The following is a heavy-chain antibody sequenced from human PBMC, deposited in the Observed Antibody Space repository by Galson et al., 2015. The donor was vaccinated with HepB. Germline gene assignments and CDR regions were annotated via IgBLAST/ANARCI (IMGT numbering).Heavy chain of an antibody. J-gene: IGHJ4*02. Sequence: SVKVSCKASGYTFSTYSITWVRQAPGHGLEWMGWISPYNRDTTYTRKFQGRVTMTTDTFTSTAYMELRSLRSDDTAVYYCARGAWGDGDEGFYFDYWGQGTLVTVSS. CDR2: ISPYNRDT. D-gene: IGHD4-17*01. V-gene: IGHV1-18*01. CDR1: GYTFSTYS. CDR3: ARGAWGDGDEGFYFDY.